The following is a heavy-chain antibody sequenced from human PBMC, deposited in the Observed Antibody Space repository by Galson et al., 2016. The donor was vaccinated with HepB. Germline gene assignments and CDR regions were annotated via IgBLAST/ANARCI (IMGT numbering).Heavy chain of an antibody. CDR3: ARHEGYGSGPPWDD. Sequence: SETLCLTCTVSGGSISSRSYYWGWIRQPPGKGLEWIASIHSSGSPYYYNPSLKSRLTISVDTSKNQFSLRLRSVTAADTALYFCARHEGYGSGPPWDDWGQGTLVTVSS. J-gene: IGHJ4*02. D-gene: IGHD5-18*01. CDR2: IHSSGSPY. CDR1: GGSISSRSYY. V-gene: IGHV4-39*01.